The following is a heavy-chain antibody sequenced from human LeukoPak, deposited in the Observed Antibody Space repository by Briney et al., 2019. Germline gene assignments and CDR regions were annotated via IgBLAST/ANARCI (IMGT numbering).Heavy chain of an antibody. CDR1: GYTFTAYY. J-gene: IGHJ4*02. CDR2: INPNSGGT. Sequence: ASVKVSCKASGYTFTAYYVHWVRQAPGQGLEWMGWINPNSGGTNCAQKFQGRVTMTRDTSISTAYMELSSLRSDDTAVYYCARGDHYDVLTGFQTPSHLSDYWGQGTLVTVSS. V-gene: IGHV1-2*02. CDR3: ARGDHYDVLTGFQTPSHLSDY. D-gene: IGHD3-9*01.